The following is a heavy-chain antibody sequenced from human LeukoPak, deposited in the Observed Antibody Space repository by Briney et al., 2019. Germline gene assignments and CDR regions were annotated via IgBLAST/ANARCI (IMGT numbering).Heavy chain of an antibody. CDR1: GFTFRNYG. V-gene: IGHV3-23*01. D-gene: IGHD3-22*01. J-gene: IGHJ4*02. Sequence: GGSLRLSCAASGFTFRNYGMSWVRQAPGKGLEWVSVVSDSGSSAYYADSVKGRFTISRDNSKNTLYLQMNSLRAEDTAVYYCASAYDSSGYSHLDYWGQGTLVTVSS. CDR3: ASAYDSSGYSHLDY. CDR2: VSDSGSSA.